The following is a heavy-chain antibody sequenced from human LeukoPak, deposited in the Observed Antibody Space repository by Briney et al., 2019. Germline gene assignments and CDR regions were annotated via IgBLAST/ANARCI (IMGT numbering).Heavy chain of an antibody. D-gene: IGHD6-19*01. Sequence: PGGSLRLSCAASGFTFSSYWMNWARQAPGKGLEWVSSISSSSSYIYYADSVKGRFTISRDNAKNSLYLQMNSLRAEDTAVYYCARGDNSGWRNVYYFDYWGQGTLVTVSS. CDR3: ARGDNSGWRNVYYFDY. V-gene: IGHV3-21*01. CDR2: ISSSSSYI. J-gene: IGHJ4*02. CDR1: GFTFSSYW.